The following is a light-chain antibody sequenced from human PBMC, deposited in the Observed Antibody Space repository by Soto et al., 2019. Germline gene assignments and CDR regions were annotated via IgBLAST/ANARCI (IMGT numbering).Light chain of an antibody. CDR3: QQYKDWPPLT. CDR2: GAS. J-gene: IGKJ4*01. V-gene: IGKV3D-15*01. Sequence: EIVMTQSPGTLSVSRAERVTLSCRASQNVNINLAWYQQRPGQAPRVLIYGASNRASGIPDRFSGSGSGTDFTLTISSLEPDDFALHYCQQYKDWPPLTLGGGTRVEIK. CDR1: QNVNIN.